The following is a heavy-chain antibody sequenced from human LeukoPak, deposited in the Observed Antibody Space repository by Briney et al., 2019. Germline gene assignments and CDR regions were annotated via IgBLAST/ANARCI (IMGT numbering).Heavy chain of an antibody. Sequence: SETLSVTCTVSGVSISSYYWSWIRQPPGKGLEWIGSIYHSGSTSYNPSLKSRLTISVDTSKNQFSLKLNFVTAADTAMYYCARMFRSSWYINWFDPWGQGTLVTVSS. V-gene: IGHV4-38-2*02. CDR3: ARMFRSSWYINWFDP. CDR2: IYHSGST. D-gene: IGHD6-13*01. J-gene: IGHJ5*02. CDR1: GVSISSYY.